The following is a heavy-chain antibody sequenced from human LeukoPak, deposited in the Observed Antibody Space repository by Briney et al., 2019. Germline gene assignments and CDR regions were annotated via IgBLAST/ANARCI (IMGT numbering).Heavy chain of an antibody. D-gene: IGHD6-13*01. CDR2: IYYSGST. J-gene: IGHJ5*02. CDR1: GGSISSYY. CDR3: ARGAGYSRSWYGNWFDP. Sequence: SETLSLTCTVSGGSISSYYWSWIRQPPGKGLEWIGYIYYSGSTNYNPSLKSRVTISVDTSKNQFSLKLSSVTAADTAVYYCARGAGYSRSWYGNWFDPWGQGTLVTVSS. V-gene: IGHV4-59*12.